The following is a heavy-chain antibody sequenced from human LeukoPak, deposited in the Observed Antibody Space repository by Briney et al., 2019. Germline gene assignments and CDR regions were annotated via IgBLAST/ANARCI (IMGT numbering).Heavy chain of an antibody. J-gene: IGHJ4*02. Sequence: PSETLSLTCTVSVGSISDSNHFWTWIRQLRGGGLEWIGYIWNSGNSYYNTSLKRRAIISADTSNKQFSLTLISLTAADTAVYYCARYHCGSSNCPAVDFWGQGTLVTVSS. CDR1: VGSISDSNHF. CDR3: ARYHCGSSNCPAVDF. CDR2: IWNSGNS. D-gene: IGHD2-2*01. V-gene: IGHV4-30-4*08.